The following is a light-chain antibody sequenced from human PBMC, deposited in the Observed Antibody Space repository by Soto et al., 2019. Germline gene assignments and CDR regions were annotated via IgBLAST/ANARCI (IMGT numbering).Light chain of an antibody. J-gene: IGKJ2*01. Sequence: DIQMTQSPSSLSASLGDRVTITCRASQGSNNYLNWYQQEEGKAPKLLIYVATSLQSGVPSRFSGSGSGTEFTLTISSLQPGDFATYYCQQSYNSPYTFGLGTKLEIK. V-gene: IGKV1-39*01. CDR1: QGSNNY. CDR2: VAT. CDR3: QQSYNSPYT.